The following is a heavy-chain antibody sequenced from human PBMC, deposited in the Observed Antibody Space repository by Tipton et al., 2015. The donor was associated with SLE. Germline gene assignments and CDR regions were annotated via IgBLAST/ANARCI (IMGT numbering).Heavy chain of an antibody. CDR3: ARGYCSDGVCYGFGFFDY. J-gene: IGHJ4*02. CDR1: GDSISNGDDY. V-gene: IGHV4-31*03. CDR2: IYYGGGT. Sequence: TLSLTCTVSGDSISNGDDYWSWIRQPPGKGLEWIGNIYYGGGTYYNPSLESRVTISLDTSKNQFSLKMRSVTAADTAVYFCARGYCSDGVCYGFGFFDYWGQGNLVTVSS. D-gene: IGHD2-8*01.